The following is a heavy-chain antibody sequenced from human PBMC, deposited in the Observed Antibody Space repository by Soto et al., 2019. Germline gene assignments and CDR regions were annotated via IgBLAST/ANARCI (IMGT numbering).Heavy chain of an antibody. Sequence: SETQSLTCTVSGGYIRSSYWSWIRQPPGKGLEWIGYIYYSGSTNYNPSLKSRVTISVDTSKNQFSLKLSSVTAADTAVYYCARSYYYDSSGYSDYWGQGTLVTVSS. V-gene: IGHV4-59*01. CDR1: GGYIRSSY. D-gene: IGHD3-22*01. CDR2: IYYSGST. CDR3: ARSYYYDSSGYSDY. J-gene: IGHJ4*02.